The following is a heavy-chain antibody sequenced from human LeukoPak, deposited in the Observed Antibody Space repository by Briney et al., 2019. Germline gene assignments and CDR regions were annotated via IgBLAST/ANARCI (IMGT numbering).Heavy chain of an antibody. J-gene: IGHJ4*02. V-gene: IGHV4-59*01. CDR1: GASISSYY. Sequence: SETLSLTCTVSGASISSYYWSWIRQPPGKGLEWIAYINYSGTTNYNPSLKSRVTISVDTSKNQFSLKLNSVTAADTAVYYCARTDRNYYGSGSAAYYFDYWGQGTLVTVSS. D-gene: IGHD3-10*01. CDR3: ARTDRNYYGSGSAAYYFDY. CDR2: INYSGTT.